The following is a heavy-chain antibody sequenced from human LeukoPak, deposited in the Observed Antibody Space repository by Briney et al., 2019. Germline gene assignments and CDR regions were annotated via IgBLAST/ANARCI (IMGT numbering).Heavy chain of an antibody. J-gene: IGHJ3*02. CDR3: ASNRVGGWSNDAFDI. CDR2: ISYDGSNK. CDR1: GITFSSYA. V-gene: IGHV3-30-3*01. Sequence: GRSLRLSCAASGITFSSYAMHWVRQAPGKGLEWVAVISYDGSNKYYADSVKGRFTISRDNSKNTLYLQMNSLRAEDTAVYYCASNRVGGWSNDAFDIWGQGTMVTVSS. D-gene: IGHD1-14*01.